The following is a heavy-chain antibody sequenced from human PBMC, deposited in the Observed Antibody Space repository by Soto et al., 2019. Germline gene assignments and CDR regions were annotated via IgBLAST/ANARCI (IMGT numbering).Heavy chain of an antibody. CDR3: ARRGSGSYYDY. CDR1: GFTFSSYA. J-gene: IGHJ4*02. CDR2: ISGSGGST. Sequence: EVQLLESGGGLVQPGGSPRLSCAASGFTFSSYAMRWVRQAPVKGLEWVSAISGSGGSTYYADSVKGRFTISRDNSKNTLYLQMNSLRAEETAVYYCARRGSGSYYDYWGQGTLVTVSS. D-gene: IGHD1-26*01. V-gene: IGHV3-23*01.